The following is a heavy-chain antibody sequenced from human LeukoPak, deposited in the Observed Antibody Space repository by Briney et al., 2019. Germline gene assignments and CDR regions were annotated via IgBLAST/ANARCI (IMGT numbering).Heavy chain of an antibody. Sequence: VRSLRLSCAASGFNFDDSAIHWVRHAPGKGLEWVSAMNWISDFKAYADSVKGRFTISRDNDKNSVHLQMNSLRPEDMAVYYCAKGPKENWYFDLWGRGTLVTVSS. CDR1: GFNFDDSA. CDR2: MNWISDFK. V-gene: IGHV3-9*03. J-gene: IGHJ2*01. CDR3: AKGPKENWYFDL.